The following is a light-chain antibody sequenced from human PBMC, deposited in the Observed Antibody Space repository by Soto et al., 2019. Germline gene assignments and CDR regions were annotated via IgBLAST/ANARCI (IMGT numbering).Light chain of an antibody. Sequence: DIQMTHSPSTLSASVGYRFTITCRASQSISSWLAWYQQKPGKVPKLLIYAASSLQSGVPSRLSGSGYGTDLTLTISSLQTEDFATYYCQQSYSTPRTFGQGTKVDIK. CDR2: AAS. V-gene: IGKV1-39*01. J-gene: IGKJ1*01. CDR3: QQSYSTPRT. CDR1: QSISSW.